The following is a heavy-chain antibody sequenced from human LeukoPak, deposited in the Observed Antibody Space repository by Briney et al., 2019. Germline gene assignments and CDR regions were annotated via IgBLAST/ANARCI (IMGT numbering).Heavy chain of an antibody. CDR1: GYTFTGYY. V-gene: IGHV1-2*02. CDR3: ASGGTIFYYYYGMDV. Sequence: ASVKVSCKASGYTFTGYYMHWVRQAPGQGLEWMGWINPNSGGTNYAQKFQGRVTMTRNTSISTAYMELSSLRSEDTAVYYCASGGTIFYYYYGMDVWGQGTTVTVSS. CDR2: INPNSGGT. D-gene: IGHD3-3*01. J-gene: IGHJ6*02.